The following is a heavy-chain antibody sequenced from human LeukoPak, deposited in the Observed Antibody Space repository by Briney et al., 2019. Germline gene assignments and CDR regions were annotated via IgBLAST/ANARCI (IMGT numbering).Heavy chain of an antibody. V-gene: IGHV4-4*02. CDR1: GGSISSSNW. D-gene: IGHD3-22*01. Sequence: SGTLSLTCAVSGGSISSSNWWSWVRQPPGKGLEWIGEIYHSGSTNYNPSLKSRVTISVDKSKNQFSLKLSSVTAADTAVYYCASRSDYYDSSGYSDYWGQGTLVTVSS. CDR2: IYHSGST. J-gene: IGHJ4*02. CDR3: ASRSDYYDSSGYSDY.